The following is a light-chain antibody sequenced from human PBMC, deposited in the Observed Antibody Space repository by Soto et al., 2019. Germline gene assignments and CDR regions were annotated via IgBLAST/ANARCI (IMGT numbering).Light chain of an antibody. CDR3: QQYNSYSIT. CDR2: KAS. V-gene: IGKV1-5*03. J-gene: IGKJ4*01. CDR1: QSISYW. Sequence: DIQMTQSPSTLSASVGDRVTITCRASQSISYWLDWYQQKPGKAPTVLIYKASTLESGVPSRFSGSGSGTEFTLTISSLQPDDFATYYCQQYNSYSITFGGGTKVEMK.